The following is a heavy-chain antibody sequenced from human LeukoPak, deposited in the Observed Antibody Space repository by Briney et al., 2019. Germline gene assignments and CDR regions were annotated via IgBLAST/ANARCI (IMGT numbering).Heavy chain of an antibody. V-gene: IGHV3-49*04. CDR2: IRSKLSGGTT. CDR3: TRLAVAGTRWFDP. D-gene: IGHD6-19*01. Sequence: PGGSLRLSCTASGFTFGDDAMTWVRQAPGKGLEWVGFIRSKLSGGTTEYAASVKGRFTISRDDSKSIAYLQMNTLKTEDTAVYFCTRLAVAGTRWFDPWGQGTLVTVSS. CDR1: GFTFGDDA. J-gene: IGHJ5*02.